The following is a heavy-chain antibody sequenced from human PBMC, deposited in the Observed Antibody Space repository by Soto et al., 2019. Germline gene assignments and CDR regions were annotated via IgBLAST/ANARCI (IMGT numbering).Heavy chain of an antibody. CDR1: GGSFSGYY. CDR2: INHSGST. V-gene: IGHV4-34*01. J-gene: IGHJ4*02. CDR3: ARPGVAATTTTLQTTTTDLYYFDY. D-gene: IGHD2-15*01. Sequence: QVQLQQWGAGLLKPSETLSLTCAVYGGSFSGYYWSWIRQPPGKGLEWIGEINHSGSTNYNPSLKSRVTTSVDTSKNQFSLKLSSVTAADTAVYYCARPGVAATTTTLQTTTTDLYYFDYWGQGTLVTVSS.